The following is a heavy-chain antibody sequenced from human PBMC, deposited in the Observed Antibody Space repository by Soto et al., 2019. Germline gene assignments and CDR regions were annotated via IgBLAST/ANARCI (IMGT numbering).Heavy chain of an antibody. V-gene: IGHV1-46*01. CDR1: GYTFTSYY. Sequence: ASVKISCKASGYTFTSYYMHWVRQAPGQGLEWMGIINPSGGSTSYAQKFQGRVTMTRDTSTSTVYMELSSLGSEDTAVYYCARMSSSWPMGMDVWGQGTTVTVSS. CDR3: ARMSSSWPMGMDV. J-gene: IGHJ6*02. D-gene: IGHD6-13*01. CDR2: INPSGGST.